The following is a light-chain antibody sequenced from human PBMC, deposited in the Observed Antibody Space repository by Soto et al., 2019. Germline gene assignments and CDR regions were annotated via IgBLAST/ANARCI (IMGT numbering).Light chain of an antibody. CDR2: WAS. Sequence: DIVMTQSPDSLAVSLGERATINCKSSQSVLYSSNNKNYLAWYQQKPGQPPKLLIYWASTRESGVPGRFSGSGSGTDFILTISSLQAEDVAFYYCQQYYSTPVTFGPGTKVDLK. J-gene: IGKJ3*01. V-gene: IGKV4-1*01. CDR1: QSVLYSSNNKNY. CDR3: QQYYSTPVT.